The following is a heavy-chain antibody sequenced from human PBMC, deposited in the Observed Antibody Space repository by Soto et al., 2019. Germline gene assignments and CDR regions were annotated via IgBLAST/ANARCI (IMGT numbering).Heavy chain of an antibody. Sequence: KVSCKASGYTFTSYGIHWVRQMPGKGLEWMGIIYPGDSDARYSPSFAGQVTISVDKSITTAYLHWSSLEASDSAVYYCARQGDMAATPADAFDIWGQGTLVTVSS. V-gene: IGHV5-51*01. CDR1: GYTFTSYG. J-gene: IGHJ3*02. D-gene: IGHD6-19*01. CDR3: ARQGDMAATPADAFDI. CDR2: IYPGDSDA.